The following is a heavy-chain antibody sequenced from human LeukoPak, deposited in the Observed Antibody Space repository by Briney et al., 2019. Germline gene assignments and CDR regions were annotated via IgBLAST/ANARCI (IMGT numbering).Heavy chain of an antibody. CDR2: IIPIFGIA. D-gene: IGHD3-3*01. Sequence: ASVTVSCKASGGTFSSYAISWVRQAPGQGLEWMGRIIPIFGIANYAQKFQGRVTITADKSTSTAYMELSSLRSEDTAVYYCAREGTIFHNWFDPWGQGTLVTVSS. CDR3: AREGTIFHNWFDP. V-gene: IGHV1-69*04. CDR1: GGTFSSYA. J-gene: IGHJ5*02.